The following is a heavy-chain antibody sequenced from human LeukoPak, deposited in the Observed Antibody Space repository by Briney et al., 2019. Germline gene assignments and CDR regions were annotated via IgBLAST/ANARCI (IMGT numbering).Heavy chain of an antibody. V-gene: IGHV1-46*01. Sequence: ASVKGSCKASGYTFTSYYMHWVRQAPGQGLEWMGIINPSGDNTNYAQKFQGRVTMTRDMSTTTVYMELSSLRSEDTAVYYCARGPHRRTYDRDNWFDPWGQGTLVTVSS. D-gene: IGHD3-3*01. CDR2: INPSGDNT. CDR1: GYTFTSYY. CDR3: ARGPHRRTYDRDNWFDP. J-gene: IGHJ5*02.